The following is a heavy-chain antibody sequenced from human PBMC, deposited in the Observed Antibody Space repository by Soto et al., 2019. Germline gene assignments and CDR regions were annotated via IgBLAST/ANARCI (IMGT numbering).Heavy chain of an antibody. J-gene: IGHJ6*02. D-gene: IGHD4-17*01. Sequence: SETMSLTCAVYGGSFSGYYWSWIRQPPGKGLEWIGEINHSGSTNYNPSLKSRVTISVDTSKNQFSLKLSSVTAADTAVYYCARGNYGGNSDYYYGMDVWGQGTTVTVSS. V-gene: IGHV4-34*01. CDR1: GGSFSGYY. CDR3: ARGNYGGNSDYYYGMDV. CDR2: INHSGST.